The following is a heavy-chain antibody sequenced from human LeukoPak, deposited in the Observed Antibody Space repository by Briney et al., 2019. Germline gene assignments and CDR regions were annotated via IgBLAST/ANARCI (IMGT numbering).Heavy chain of an antibody. CDR3: AKVSRFAVVPAAMLDY. J-gene: IGHJ4*02. D-gene: IGHD2-2*01. CDR1: GFTFRSYA. V-gene: IGHV3-23*01. Sequence: GGSLRLSCAASGFTFRSYAMSWVRQAPGKGLEWVSAISGSGDITYYADSVKGRFTMSRENFKNRLYLKMNSVRAEDTAVYYCAKVSRFAVVPAAMLDYWGQGIQVTVTS. CDR2: ISGSGDIT.